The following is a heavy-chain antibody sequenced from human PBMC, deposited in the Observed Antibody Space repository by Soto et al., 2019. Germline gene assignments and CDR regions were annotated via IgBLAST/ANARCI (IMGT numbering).Heavy chain of an antibody. V-gene: IGHV1-18*01. CDR1: GYPFTSYG. J-gene: IGHJ4*02. Sequence: QVQLVQSGAEVKKPGASVKVSCKTSGYPFTSYGINWVRQAPGQELEWMGWISAYIGKTSYTQKFQGRVTMTTDTSTSTAYMELRSLRSDDTAVYYCARDRLIAVTGLLHYWGQGTLVTVSS. D-gene: IGHD6-19*01. CDR2: ISAYIGKT. CDR3: ARDRLIAVTGLLHY.